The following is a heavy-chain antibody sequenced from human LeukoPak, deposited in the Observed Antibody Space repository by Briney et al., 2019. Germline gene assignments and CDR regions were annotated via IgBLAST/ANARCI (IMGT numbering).Heavy chain of an antibody. D-gene: IGHD2-15*01. V-gene: IGHV4-59*08. Sequence: PSETLSLTCTVSGGSITRYYWSWIRRPPGTGLEWLAYVDYSGSTAYNSSLNGRIAISPDTSKNTSSQKLRSVSAADTAVYSCTRRDRGNWGPGILVTVSS. J-gene: IGHJ4*02. CDR2: VDYSGST. CDR1: GGSITRYY. CDR3: TRRDRGN.